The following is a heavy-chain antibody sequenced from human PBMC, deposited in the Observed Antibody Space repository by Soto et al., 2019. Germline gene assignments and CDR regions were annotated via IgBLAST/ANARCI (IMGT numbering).Heavy chain of an antibody. J-gene: IGHJ6*02. CDR2: IYSGGST. CDR3: ARGYFGLYYYGMDV. V-gene: IGHV3-66*01. Sequence: PGRSLRLSCAASGFTVSSNYMSWVRQAPGKGLEWVSVIYSGGSTYYADSVKGRFTISRDNSKNTLYLQMNSLRAEDTAVYYCARGYFGLYYYGMDVCGQGTTVTVSS. D-gene: IGHD3-9*01. CDR1: GFTVSSNY.